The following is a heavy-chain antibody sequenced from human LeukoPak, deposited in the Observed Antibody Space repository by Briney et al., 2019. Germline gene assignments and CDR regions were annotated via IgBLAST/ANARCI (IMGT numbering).Heavy chain of an antibody. CDR3: VRYSTGWFGSCDY. Sequence: PSETLSLTCVVSDYSISSGYHWGWIRQPPGKGLEWIGSMYHSGSTYYNPSLKSRVTISVDMSKNQFSLQLGSVTAADTAVYYCVRYSTGWFGSCDYWGQGTLVTVSS. V-gene: IGHV4-38-2*01. CDR1: DYSISSGYH. CDR2: MYHSGST. D-gene: IGHD6-19*01. J-gene: IGHJ4*02.